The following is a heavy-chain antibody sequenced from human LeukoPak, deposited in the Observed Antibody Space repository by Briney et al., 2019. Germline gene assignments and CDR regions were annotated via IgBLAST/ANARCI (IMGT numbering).Heavy chain of an antibody. J-gene: IGHJ4*02. CDR1: GFAFSTYA. D-gene: IGHD5/OR15-5a*01. CDR3: AKARGSSVYEQFDY. Sequence: GGSLRLSCAASGFAFSTYAMTWVRQAPEKGLQWVSTISTSGRATYYADSVEGRFTISRDNSKNTLYLQMNSLRADDTAVYYCAKARGSSVYEQFDYWGQGTQVTVSS. V-gene: IGHV3-23*01. CDR2: ISTSGRAT.